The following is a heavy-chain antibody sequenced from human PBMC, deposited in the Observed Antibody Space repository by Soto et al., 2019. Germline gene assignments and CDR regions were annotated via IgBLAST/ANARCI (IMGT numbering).Heavy chain of an antibody. V-gene: IGHV4-34*01. Sequence: PSETLSLTCAVYGGSFSGYYWSWIRQPPGKGLEWIGEINHSGSTNYNPSLKSRVTISVDTSKNQFSLKLSSVTAADTAVYYCARERGYCSSTRCYDIDYWGQGTLVTVSS. CDR1: GGSFSGYY. CDR3: ARERGYCSSTRCYDIDY. CDR2: INHSGST. J-gene: IGHJ4*02. D-gene: IGHD2-2*01.